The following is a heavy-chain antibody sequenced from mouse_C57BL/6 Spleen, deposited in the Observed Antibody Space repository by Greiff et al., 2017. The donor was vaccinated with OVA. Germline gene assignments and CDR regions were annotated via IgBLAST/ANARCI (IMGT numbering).Heavy chain of an antibody. CDR1: GYTFTDYY. CDR3: ARGGWEKLKAMDY. D-gene: IGHD4-1*01. CDR2: INPNNGGT. J-gene: IGHJ4*01. V-gene: IGHV1-26*01. Sequence: EVKLMESGPELVKPGASVKISCKASGYTFTDYYMNWVKQSHGKSLEWIGDINPNNGGTSYNQKFKGKATLTVDKSSSTAYMELRSLTSEDSAVYYCARGGWEKLKAMDYWGQGTSVTVSS.